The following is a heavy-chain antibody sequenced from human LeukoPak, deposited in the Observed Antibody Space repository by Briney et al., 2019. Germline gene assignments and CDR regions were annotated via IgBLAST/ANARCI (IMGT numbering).Heavy chain of an antibody. V-gene: IGHV4-39*01. CDR3: ASDSSGYYYFDY. CDR2: IYYSGST. Sequence: PSETLSLTCTVSGGSISSSSYYWGWIRQPPGKGLEWIGSIYYSGSTYYNPSLKSRVTISVDTSKNQFSLKLSSATAADTAVYYCASDSSGYYYFDYWGQGTLVTVSS. CDR1: GGSISSSSYY. J-gene: IGHJ4*02. D-gene: IGHD3-22*01.